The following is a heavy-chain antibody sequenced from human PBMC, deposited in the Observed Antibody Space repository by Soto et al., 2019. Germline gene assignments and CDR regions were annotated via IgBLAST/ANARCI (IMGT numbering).Heavy chain of an antibody. CDR1: GGSISSGGYS. Sequence: SETLSLTCAVSGGSISSGGYSWSWIRQPPGKGLEWIGYIYHSGSTYYNPSLKSRVTISVDRSKIHFSLKLSSVPAADTAVYYCARASITMVRGVIRPEYYFDYWGQGTLVTVSS. J-gene: IGHJ4*02. CDR3: ARASITMVRGVIRPEYYFDY. D-gene: IGHD3-10*01. V-gene: IGHV4-30-2*01. CDR2: IYHSGST.